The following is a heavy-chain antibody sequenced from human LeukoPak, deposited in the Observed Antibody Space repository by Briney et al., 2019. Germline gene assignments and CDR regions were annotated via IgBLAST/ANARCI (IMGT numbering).Heavy chain of an antibody. J-gene: IGHJ5*02. CDR1: GGSISSYY. V-gene: IGHV4-59*01. D-gene: IGHD2-2*01. CDR2: IYYSGST. CDR3: ARHLPHYRSSTSCDHHFRFDP. Sequence: SETLSLTCTVSGGSISSYYWSWIRQPPGKGLEWIGYIYYSGSTNYNPSLKSRVTISVDTSKNQFSLKLSSVTAADTAVYYCARHLPHYRSSTSCDHHFRFDPWGQGTLVTVSS.